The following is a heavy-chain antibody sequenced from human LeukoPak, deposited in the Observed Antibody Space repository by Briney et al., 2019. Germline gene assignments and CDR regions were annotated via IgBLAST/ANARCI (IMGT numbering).Heavy chain of an antibody. CDR1: GFTFSDYY. CDR2: ISSSGSTI. V-gene: IGHV3-11*01. Sequence: PGGSLRLSCAASGFTFSDYYMSWIRQAPGKGLEWVSYISSSGSTIYYADSVKGRFTISRDNAKNSLYLQMNSLRAEDTAVYYCARDSKQLVPRYFDYWGQGTLVTVSS. D-gene: IGHD6-13*01. CDR3: ARDSKQLVPRYFDY. J-gene: IGHJ4*02.